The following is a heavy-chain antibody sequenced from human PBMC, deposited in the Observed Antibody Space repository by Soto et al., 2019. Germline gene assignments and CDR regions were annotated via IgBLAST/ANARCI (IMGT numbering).Heavy chain of an antibody. CDR2: IYYSGST. J-gene: IGHJ4*02. V-gene: IGHV4-59*08. CDR3: ASRYGSCFDY. CDR1: GGSISSYY. Sequence: QVQLQESGPGLVKPSETLSLTCTVSGGSISSYYWSWIRQPPGKGLEWIGYIYYSGSTNYNPSLXMXAXSXXDTSKTQFSLKLSSVTAADTAVYYCASRYGSCFDYWGQGTLVTVSS. D-gene: IGHD5-18*01.